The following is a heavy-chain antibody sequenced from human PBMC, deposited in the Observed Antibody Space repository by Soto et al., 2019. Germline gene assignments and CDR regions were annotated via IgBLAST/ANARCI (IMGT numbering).Heavy chain of an antibody. D-gene: IGHD3-22*01. J-gene: IGHJ2*01. Sequence: QVQLQQWGAGLLKPSETLSLTCAVYGGSFSGYYWSWIRQPPGKGLEWIGEINHSGSTTYNPSLKSRVTISVDTSKNQFSLKLSSVTAADTAVYYCARGPGDSSVWYFDLWGRGTLVTVSS. CDR2: INHSGST. CDR3: ARGPGDSSVWYFDL. CDR1: GGSFSGYY. V-gene: IGHV4-34*01.